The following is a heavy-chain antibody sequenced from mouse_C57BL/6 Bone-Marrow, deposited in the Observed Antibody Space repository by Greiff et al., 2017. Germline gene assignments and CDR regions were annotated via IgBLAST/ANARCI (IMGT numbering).Heavy chain of an antibody. CDR2: IDPNSGGT. CDR3: ARDPSPYYFDY. V-gene: IGHV1-72*01. J-gene: IGHJ2*01. Sequence: QVQLQQPGAELVKPGASVKLSCKASGYTFTSYWMHWVKQRPGRVLEWIGRIDPNSGGTKYNEKFKSKATLTVDKPSSTAYMQLSSLTSEDSAVYYCARDPSPYYFDYWGQGTTLTVSS. CDR1: GYTFTSYW.